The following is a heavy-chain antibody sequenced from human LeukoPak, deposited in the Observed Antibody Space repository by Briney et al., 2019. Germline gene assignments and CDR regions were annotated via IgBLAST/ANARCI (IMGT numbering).Heavy chain of an antibody. CDR2: LSGNEDLV. J-gene: IGHJ4*02. V-gene: IGHV3-23*01. CDR3: AKDRRGGGWYGGFDS. Sequence: GGSLRLSCAASGFTFTTYAMSWVRQAPGKGLEWVASLSGNEDLVWYPDSLRGRFTISRDNSKNTLYLQLNSLRVEDTAVYYCAKDRRGGGWYGGFDSWGQGMLVTVSA. D-gene: IGHD6-19*01. CDR1: GFTFTTYA.